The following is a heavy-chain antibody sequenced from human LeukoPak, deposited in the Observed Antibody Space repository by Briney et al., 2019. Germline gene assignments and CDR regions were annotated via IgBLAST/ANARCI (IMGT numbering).Heavy chain of an antibody. Sequence: SETLFLTCTAACGSISSYYWSWIRQPPGKRLEWIGYIYYSGYTNYNPSLKSRVTISVDTSMNQFSLKLSSVTAADPAVYYCARTTMVRGTYYLDVWGKGTTVTISS. J-gene: IGHJ6*03. CDR3: ARTTMVRGTYYLDV. V-gene: IGHV4-59*01. CDR2: IYYSGYT. CDR1: CGSISSYY. D-gene: IGHD3-10*01.